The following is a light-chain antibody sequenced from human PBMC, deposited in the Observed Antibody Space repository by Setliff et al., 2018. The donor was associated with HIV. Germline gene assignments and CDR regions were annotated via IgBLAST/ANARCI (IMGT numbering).Light chain of an antibody. CDR1: SSDIGTYNY. J-gene: IGLJ1*01. CDR3: SSYTTTSILL. Sequence: QSALTQPASVSGSPGQPITISCAGTSSDIGTYNYVSWYQQHPGRAPKLMIYDVSFRPSGVSNRFSGSKSGSTASLTISGLQADDEADYYCSSYTTTSILLFGTGTKVTVL. V-gene: IGLV2-14*03. CDR2: DVS.